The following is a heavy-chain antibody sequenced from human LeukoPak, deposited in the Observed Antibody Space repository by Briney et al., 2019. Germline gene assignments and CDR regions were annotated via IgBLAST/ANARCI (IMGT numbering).Heavy chain of an antibody. J-gene: IGHJ4*02. D-gene: IGHD6-19*01. CDR3: ARATISTGIAVAGVVY. V-gene: IGHV1-8*01. Sequence: ASVKVSCKASGYTFTSYDINWVRQATGQGLEWMGWMNPNSGNTGYAQKFQGRVTMTRNTSISTAYMGLSSLRSEHTAVYYCARATISTGIAVAGVVYWGQGTLVTVSS. CDR2: MNPNSGNT. CDR1: GYTFTSYD.